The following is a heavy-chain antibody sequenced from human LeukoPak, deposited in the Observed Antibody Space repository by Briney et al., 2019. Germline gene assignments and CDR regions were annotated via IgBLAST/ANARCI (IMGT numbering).Heavy chain of an antibody. Sequence: PGGSLRLSCAASGFTFSSYGMHWVRQAPGKGLEWVAVIWYDGSNKYYADSVKGRFTISRDNSKNTLYLQMNSLRAEDTAVYYCAKGDIAVGPFGYWGQGTLVTVSS. CDR2: IWYDGSNK. V-gene: IGHV3-33*06. CDR1: GFTFSSYG. D-gene: IGHD6-19*01. J-gene: IGHJ4*02. CDR3: AKGDIAVGPFGY.